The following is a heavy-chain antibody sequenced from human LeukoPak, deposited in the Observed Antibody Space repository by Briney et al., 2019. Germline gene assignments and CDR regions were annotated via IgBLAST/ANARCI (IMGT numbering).Heavy chain of an antibody. CDR1: GYTFTSYG. D-gene: IGHD5-12*01. Sequence: ASVKVSCKASGYTFTSYGISWVRQAPGQGLEWMGWISAYNGNTNYAQKFQGRVTITADESTSTAYMELSSLRSEDTAVYYCARVSFGYSGYDGGVYWGQGTLVTVSS. V-gene: IGHV1-18*01. J-gene: IGHJ4*02. CDR3: ARVSFGYSGYDGGVY. CDR2: ISAYNGNT.